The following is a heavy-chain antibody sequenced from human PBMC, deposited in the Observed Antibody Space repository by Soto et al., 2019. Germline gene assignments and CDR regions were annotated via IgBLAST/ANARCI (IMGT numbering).Heavy chain of an antibody. Sequence: SETLSLTCAMYGGSFRGYYLSWIRQPPGKGLEWIAEINHSGTTYHNPSLKSRVTISVDTSKKQLSLRLSSVTAADTAVYYCVRGLGSSLTLDAFGVWGQGTMVTVSS. V-gene: IGHV4-34*01. CDR2: INHSGTT. D-gene: IGHD6-13*01. J-gene: IGHJ3*01. CDR1: GGSFRGYY. CDR3: VRGLGSSLTLDAFGV.